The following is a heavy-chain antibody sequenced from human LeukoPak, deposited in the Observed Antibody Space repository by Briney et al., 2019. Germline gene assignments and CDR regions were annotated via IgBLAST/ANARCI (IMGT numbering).Heavy chain of an antibody. V-gene: IGHV7-4-1*02. J-gene: IGHJ6*02. CDR2: INTNTEHP. CDR3: ARGVPIAAAANNLDV. D-gene: IGHD6-13*01. Sequence: AASVKVSCKASGYTFTSYAMNWVRQAPGQGLEWMGWINTNTEHPTFAQDFTGRFVFSLDASVSTAFLQISSLKAEDTAIYYCARGVPIAAAANNLDVWGRGTTITVSS. CDR1: GYTFTSYA.